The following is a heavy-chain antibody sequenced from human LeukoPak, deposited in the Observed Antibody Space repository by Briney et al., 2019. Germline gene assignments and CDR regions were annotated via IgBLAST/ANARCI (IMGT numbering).Heavy chain of an antibody. Sequence: PGGPLRLSCAASGFTFSIYWMSWVRQAPGKGLEWLANIKQWGSQKYYVVSVKGRFTISRDNAKNSLYLQMNRRRAEDTSLYICAQGYDFWSSYYYYWGQGTLVTVSS. J-gene: IGHJ4*02. V-gene: IGHV3-7*01. CDR3: AQGYDFWSSYYYY. D-gene: IGHD3-3*01. CDR1: GFTFSIYW. CDR2: IKQWGSQK.